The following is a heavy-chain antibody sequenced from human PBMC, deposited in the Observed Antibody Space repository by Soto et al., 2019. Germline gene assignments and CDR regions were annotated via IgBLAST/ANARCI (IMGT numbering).Heavy chain of an antibody. CDR3: ARDRSYYDSSGPQDY. V-gene: IGHV1-18*04. CDR1: GYTFTSYG. CDR2: ISAYNGNT. J-gene: IGHJ4*02. Sequence: QVQLVQSGAEVKKPGASVKVSCKASGYTFTSYGISWVRQAPGQGLEWMGWISAYNGNTNYAQKLQGRVTMTTDTFTSTAYMELRSLRSDDTAVYYCARDRSYYDSSGPQDYWGQGTLVTVSS. D-gene: IGHD3-22*01.